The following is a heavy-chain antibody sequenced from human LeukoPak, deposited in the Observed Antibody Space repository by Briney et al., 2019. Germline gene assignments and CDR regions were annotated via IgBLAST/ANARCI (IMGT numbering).Heavy chain of an antibody. V-gene: IGHV4-59*12. J-gene: IGHJ5*02. D-gene: IGHD2-2*01. Sequence: SESLSLTCTVSDDSISDYYRGWIRQPPGKGLEWIGYFYNSGRSTYNPSLKSRVTISVDRSKNQFSLKLSSVTAADTAVYYCARGQGYCSSTSCSLHWFDPWGQGTLITVSS. CDR3: ARGQGYCSSTSCSLHWFDP. CDR2: FYNSGRS. CDR1: DDSISDYY.